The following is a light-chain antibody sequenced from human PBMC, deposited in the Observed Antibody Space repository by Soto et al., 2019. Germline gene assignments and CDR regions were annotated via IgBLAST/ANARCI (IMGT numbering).Light chain of an antibody. V-gene: IGKV3-11*01. J-gene: IGKJ5*01. CDR1: QSVSSY. CDR2: DAS. Sequence: EIVLTQSPATLSLSPGERATLSCRASQSVSSYLAWYQQKPGQAPRLLIYDASNRATGIPARFSGSGSGTDFTLTISSLEPADFAVYYCQQLSNWPPITFGQGTRLEIK. CDR3: QQLSNWPPIT.